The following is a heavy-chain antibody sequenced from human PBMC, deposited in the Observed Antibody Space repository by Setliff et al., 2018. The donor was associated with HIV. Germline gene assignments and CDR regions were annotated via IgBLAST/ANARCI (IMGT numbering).Heavy chain of an antibody. J-gene: IGHJ3*01. CDR1: GGSITNFY. V-gene: IGHV4-4*09. CDR2: IYNPGST. CDR3: AGYCGGGSCAST. Sequence: SETLSLTCNVSGGSITNFYWSWIRQPPGKGLEWIGYIYNPGSTNFNPSLQSRVSMSVDVSTNQFSLRLTSVTAADTAVYYCAGYCGGGSCASTWGQGTMVTVS. D-gene: IGHD2-15*01.